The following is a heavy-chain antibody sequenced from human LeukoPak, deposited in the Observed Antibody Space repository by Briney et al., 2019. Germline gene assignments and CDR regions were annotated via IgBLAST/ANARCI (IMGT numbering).Heavy chain of an antibody. V-gene: IGHV1-18*01. CDR2: ISAYNGNT. J-gene: IGHJ6*02. CDR3: ARELVSYYYGMDV. Sequence: GASVKVSCKASGYTFTGYGISWVRQAPGQGLEWMGWISAYNGNTNYAQKPQGRVTMTTDTSTSTAYMELRSLRSDDTAVYYCARELVSYYYGMDVWGQGTTVTVSS. D-gene: IGHD6-6*01. CDR1: GYTFTGYG.